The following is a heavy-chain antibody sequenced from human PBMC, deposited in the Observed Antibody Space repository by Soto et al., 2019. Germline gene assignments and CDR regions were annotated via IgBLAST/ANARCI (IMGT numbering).Heavy chain of an antibody. V-gene: IGHV3-23*01. D-gene: IGHD3-10*01. CDR3: AKGLRITMVRGVISSLYDY. CDR1: GFTFSSYA. CDR2: ISGSGGST. Sequence: TGGSLRLSCAASGFTFSSYAMSWVRQAPGKGLDWVSAISGSGGSTYYADSVKGRFTISRDNSKNTLYLQMNSLRAEDTAVYYCAKGLRITMVRGVISSLYDYWGQGTLVTVSS. J-gene: IGHJ4*02.